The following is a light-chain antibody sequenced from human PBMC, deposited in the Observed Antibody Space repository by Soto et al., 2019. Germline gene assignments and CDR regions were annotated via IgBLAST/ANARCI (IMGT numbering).Light chain of an antibody. CDR1: SSNIGNNY. CDR2: ENN. Sequence: QSVLTQPPSVSAAPGQKVTISCSGSSSNIGNNYVSWYQQLPGTAPKLLIYENNKRPSGIPDRFSGSKSGTSATLGITGLQTGDEADYYCETWDSSLSAFWVFGGGTQLTVL. CDR3: ETWDSSLSAFWV. V-gene: IGLV1-51*02. J-gene: IGLJ3*02.